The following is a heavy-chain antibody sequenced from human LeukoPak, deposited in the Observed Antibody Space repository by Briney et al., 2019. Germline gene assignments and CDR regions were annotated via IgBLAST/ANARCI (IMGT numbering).Heavy chain of an antibody. V-gene: IGHV4-61*08. J-gene: IGHJ4*02. D-gene: IGHD1-26*01. Sequence: SQTLSLTCGVSGGSITTGGYYWSWIRQPPGKGLEWIGYIYYSGSTNYNPSLKSRVTISVDTSKNQFSLKLSSVTAADTAVYYCASGGKVGATYYWGQGTLVTVSS. CDR1: GGSITTGGYY. CDR2: IYYSGST. CDR3: ASGGKVGATYY.